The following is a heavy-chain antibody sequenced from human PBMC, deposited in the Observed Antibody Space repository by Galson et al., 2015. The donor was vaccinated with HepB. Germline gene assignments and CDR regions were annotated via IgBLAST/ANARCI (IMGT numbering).Heavy chain of an antibody. Sequence: SLRLSCAASGFTFSNYAMHWVRQAPGKGPEYVSALTGNGGTTHYANSVKGRFTISGDISRNTMYLQTDSLRPEDMAVYYCARERESSGYFGYFDLWGQGTLVTVSS. V-gene: IGHV3-64*01. D-gene: IGHD3-22*01. CDR2: LTGNGGTT. J-gene: IGHJ5*02. CDR1: GFTFSNYA. CDR3: ARERESSGYFGYFDL.